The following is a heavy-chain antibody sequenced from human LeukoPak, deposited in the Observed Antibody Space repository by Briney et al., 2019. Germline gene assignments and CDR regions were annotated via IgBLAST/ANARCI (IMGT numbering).Heavy chain of an antibody. CDR1: GGSISSSSYY. CDR2: IYYSGST. CDR3: ARLPNWNKYYFDY. J-gene: IGHJ4*02. Sequence: SETLSLTCTVSGGSISSSSYYWGWIRQPPGKGLEWIGSIYYSGSTYYNPSLKSRVTISVDTCKNQFSLKLSSVTAADTAVYYCARLPNWNKYYFDYWGQGTLVTVSS. D-gene: IGHD1/OR15-1a*01. V-gene: IGHV4-39*01.